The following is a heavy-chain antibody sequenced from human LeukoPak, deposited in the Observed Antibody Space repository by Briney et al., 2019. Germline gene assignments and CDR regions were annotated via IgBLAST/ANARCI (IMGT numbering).Heavy chain of an antibody. CDR3: ASRGGTWTEFDY. V-gene: IGHV1-69*06. CDR2: IIPIFGTA. J-gene: IGHJ4*02. CDR1: GGTFSSYA. Sequence: SVKVSCKASGGTFSSYAISWVRQAPGQGLEWMGGIIPIFGTANYAQKFQGRVTITADKSTSTAYMELSSLRSEDTALYYCASRGGTWTEFDYWGQGNLVTVSS. D-gene: IGHD3-16*01.